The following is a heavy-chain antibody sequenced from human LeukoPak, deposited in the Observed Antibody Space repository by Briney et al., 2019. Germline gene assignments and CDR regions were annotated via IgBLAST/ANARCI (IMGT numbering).Heavy chain of an antibody. J-gene: IGHJ6*02. Sequence: GGSLRLSCAASGFSLSNYAMHWVRQAPGKGLEWVAIISYDGSNKYYGDSVEGRFTISRDNSKNTLYLENKSLRAEDTAVYFCAKEEGPYGSGSRYMNGMDVWGQGTTVTVSS. CDR1: GFSLSNYA. CDR3: AKEEGPYGSGSRYMNGMDV. V-gene: IGHV3-30*18. D-gene: IGHD3-10*01. CDR2: ISYDGSNK.